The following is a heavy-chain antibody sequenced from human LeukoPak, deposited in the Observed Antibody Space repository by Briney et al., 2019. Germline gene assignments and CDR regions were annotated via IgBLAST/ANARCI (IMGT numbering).Heavy chain of an antibody. J-gene: IGHJ4*02. Sequence: ASVKVSCKVSGYTFTGYYMHWVRQAPGQGPEWMGWMNTDSGATNYAQKFQGRVTMTRDRNSSTAFMELSELRYDDTAVYYCARLALTGPYDYWGQGTMVRVSS. CDR1: GYTFTGYY. CDR3: ARLALTGPYDY. V-gene: IGHV1-2*02. CDR2: MNTDSGAT. D-gene: IGHD6-19*01.